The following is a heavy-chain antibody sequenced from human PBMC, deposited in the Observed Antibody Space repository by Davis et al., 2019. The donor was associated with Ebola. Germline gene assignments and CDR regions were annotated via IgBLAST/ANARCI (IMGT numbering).Heavy chain of an antibody. CDR2: IYSGGST. Sequence: PGGSLRLSCAASGFTFTNYIMNWVRQAPGKGLEWVPVIYSGGSTYYADSVKGRFTISRDNSKNTLYLQMNSLRAEDTAVYYCARVDYVGFDYYYYGMDVWGQGTTVTVSS. CDR3: ARVDYVGFDYYYYGMDV. V-gene: IGHV3-66*02. CDR1: GFTFTNYI. D-gene: IGHD4-23*01. J-gene: IGHJ6*02.